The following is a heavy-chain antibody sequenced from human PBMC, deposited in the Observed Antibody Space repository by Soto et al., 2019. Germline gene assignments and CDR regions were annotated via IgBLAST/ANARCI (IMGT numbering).Heavy chain of an antibody. D-gene: IGHD3-10*01. Sequence: QVQLVQSGAEVKKPGSSVKVSCKASGGTFSSYAISWVRQAPGQGLEWMGGIIPIFGTANYAQKFQGRVTITADESTSTAYMELSSLRSEDTAVYYCARVLRCYGWGSDWGPWFDPWGQGTLVTVSS. CDR3: ARVLRCYGWGSDWGPWFDP. V-gene: IGHV1-69*01. CDR1: GGTFSSYA. CDR2: IIPIFGTA. J-gene: IGHJ5*02.